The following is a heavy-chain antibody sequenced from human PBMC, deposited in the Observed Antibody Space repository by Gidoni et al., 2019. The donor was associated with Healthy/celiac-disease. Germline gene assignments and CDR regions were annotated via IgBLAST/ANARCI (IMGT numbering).Heavy chain of an antibody. CDR3: AKMKRELLRGGNYFDY. V-gene: IGHV3-23*04. D-gene: IGHD1-26*01. Sequence: EVQLVESGGGLVQPGGSLRLSCAASGFPFSRYAMSWVRQAPGKGLEWVSDISGSGGSTYYADSVKGRFTISRDNSKNTLYLQMNSLRAEDTAVYYCAKMKRELLRGGNYFDYWGQGTLVTVSS. J-gene: IGHJ4*02. CDR2: ISGSGGST. CDR1: GFPFSRYA.